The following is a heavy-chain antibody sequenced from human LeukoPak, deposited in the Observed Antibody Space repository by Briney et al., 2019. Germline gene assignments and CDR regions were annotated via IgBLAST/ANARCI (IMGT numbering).Heavy chain of an antibody. CDR3: ARGQVGAAYSF. Sequence: SVKVSCKASGGTFSSYAISWERQAPGQGLEWMGRIIPILGIANYAQKFQGRVTITADKSTSTAYMELSSLRSEDTAVYYCARGQVGAAYSFWGQGTLVTVSS. D-gene: IGHD1-26*01. J-gene: IGHJ4*02. CDR2: IIPILGIA. CDR1: GGTFSSYA. V-gene: IGHV1-69*04.